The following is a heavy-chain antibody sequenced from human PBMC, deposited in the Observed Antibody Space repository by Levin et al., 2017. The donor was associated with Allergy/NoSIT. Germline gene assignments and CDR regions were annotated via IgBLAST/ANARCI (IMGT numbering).Heavy chain of an antibody. CDR3: ARGYTLMVPNFDF. Sequence: KASETLSLTCTVSGGSIRSHYWGWIRQSPGKELEWIGTFYYSGTTNYNPSLQSRVTISADTSKNQFSLNVASVTPADTAVYYCARGYTLMVPNFDFWGQGTLVTVSS. J-gene: IGHJ4*02. V-gene: IGHV4-59*11. D-gene: IGHD3-10*01. CDR1: GGSIRSHY. CDR2: FYYSGTT.